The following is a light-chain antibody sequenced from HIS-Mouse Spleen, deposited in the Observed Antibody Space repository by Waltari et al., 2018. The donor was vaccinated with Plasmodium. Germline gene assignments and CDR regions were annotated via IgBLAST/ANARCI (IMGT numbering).Light chain of an antibody. CDR3: SSYTSSSTLV. CDR2: DVS. CDR1: SSDVGGYNY. V-gene: IGLV2-14*03. J-gene: IGLJ2*01. Sequence: QSALTQPASVSGSPGQSITISCPGTSSDVGGYNYVSWYQQTPGKAPKLMIYDVSNRPSGVSNRFSGSKSGNTASLTISGLQAEDEADYYCSSYTSSSTLVFGGGTKLTVL.